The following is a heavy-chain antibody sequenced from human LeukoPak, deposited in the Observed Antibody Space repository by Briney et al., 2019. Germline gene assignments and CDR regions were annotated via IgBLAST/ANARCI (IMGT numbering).Heavy chain of an antibody. CDR1: GASISSSDYY. V-gene: IGHV4-39*06. D-gene: IGHD4-17*01. J-gene: IGHJ4*02. Sequence: PSETLSLTCTVSGASISSSDYYWGWIRQPPGKGLEWIASFSFTANINYNPSLRSRVTMSADTSKNQFPLKLSSVTAADTAVYYCARGHDDYGDYVQWGQGTLVTVSS. CDR3: ARGHDDYGDYVQ. CDR2: FSFTANI.